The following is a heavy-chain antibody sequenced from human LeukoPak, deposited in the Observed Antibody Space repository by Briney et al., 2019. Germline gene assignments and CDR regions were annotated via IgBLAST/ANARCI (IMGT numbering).Heavy chain of an antibody. V-gene: IGHV4-4*02. CDR1: GGSISSSNW. J-gene: IGHJ6*03. Sequence: SETLSLTCAVSGGSISSSNWWSWVRQPPGKGLEWIGEIDHSGSTNYNPSLKSRVTISVDTSKNQFSLKLSSVTAADTAVYYCARGVRSSGSSGYYYMDVWGKGTTVTVSS. CDR2: IDHSGST. CDR3: ARGVRSSGSSGYYYMDV. D-gene: IGHD1-26*01.